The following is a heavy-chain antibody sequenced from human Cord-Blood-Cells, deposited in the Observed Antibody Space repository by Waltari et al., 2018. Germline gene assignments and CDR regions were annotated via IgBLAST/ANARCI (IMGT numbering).Heavy chain of an antibody. CDR3: ARTSYDYVWGSYRSGNWFDP. CDR2: ISSSSSYI. J-gene: IGHJ5*02. CDR1: GFTFSSYS. Sequence: GFTFSSYSMNWVRQAPGKGLEWVPSISSSSSYIYYADSVKGRFTISRDNAKNSLYLQMNSLRAEDTAVYYCARTSYDYVWGSYRSGNWFDPWGQGTLVTVSS. V-gene: IGHV3-21*01. D-gene: IGHD3-16*02.